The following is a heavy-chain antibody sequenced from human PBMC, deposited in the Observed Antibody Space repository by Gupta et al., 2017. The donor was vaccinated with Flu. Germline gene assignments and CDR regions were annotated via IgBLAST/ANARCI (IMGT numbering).Heavy chain of an antibody. CDR1: GFTFRRYA. Sequence: EVQLLESGGGLVQPGGSLRLSCAASGFTFRRYALSWVRQAPGKGLEWVSAISGSGGSTYYADSVKGRFTISRDNSKNTLYLQMNSLRAEDTAVYYCAKDLGYYFDYWGQGTLVTVSS. V-gene: IGHV3-23*01. CDR2: ISGSGGST. CDR3: AKDLGYYFDY. J-gene: IGHJ4*02.